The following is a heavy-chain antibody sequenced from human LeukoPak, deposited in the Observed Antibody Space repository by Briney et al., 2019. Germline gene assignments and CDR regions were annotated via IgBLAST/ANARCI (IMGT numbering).Heavy chain of an antibody. Sequence: PGGSLRLSCAASGFIFSNYGMHWVRQAPGKGLQWVAVMWHDGSYKYYEDSVKGRFTISRDNAKNTLYLQMNNVRVEDTAVYYCARVGDYENSGSQPFDYWGQGTLVTVSS. V-gene: IGHV3-33*08. CDR3: ARVGDYENSGSQPFDY. D-gene: IGHD3-22*01. CDR2: MWHDGSYK. CDR1: GFIFSNYG. J-gene: IGHJ4*02.